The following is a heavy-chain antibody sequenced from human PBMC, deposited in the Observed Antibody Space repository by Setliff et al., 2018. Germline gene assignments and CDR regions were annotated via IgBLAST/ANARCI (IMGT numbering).Heavy chain of an antibody. CDR1: GYSISSGYY. CDR2: INHSGST. CDR3: ARVSMYSSSWYYYYYGMDV. J-gene: IGHJ6*02. V-gene: IGHV4-38-2*01. Sequence: PSETLSLTCAVSGYSISSGYYWGWIRQPPGKGLEWIGKINHSGSTNYNPSLKSRVTISVDTSKNQFSLKLSSVTAADTAVYYCARVSMYSSSWYYYYYGMDVWGQGTTVTVSS. D-gene: IGHD6-13*01.